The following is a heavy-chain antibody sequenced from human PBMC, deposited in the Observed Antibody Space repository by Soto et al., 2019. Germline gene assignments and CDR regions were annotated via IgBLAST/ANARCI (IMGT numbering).Heavy chain of an antibody. CDR3: ARDSDLDYDILTGYQIGAFDI. D-gene: IGHD3-9*01. CDR2: ISSSSSYI. Sequence: EVQLVESGGGLVKPGGSLRLSCAASGFAFSSYSMNWVRQTPGKGLEWVASISSSSSYIYYADSVKGRFTISRDNAKNSLYLLMNSLRAEDTAVFYCARDSDLDYDILTGYQIGAFDIWGQGTVVTVSS. V-gene: IGHV3-21*01. CDR1: GFAFSSYS. J-gene: IGHJ3*02.